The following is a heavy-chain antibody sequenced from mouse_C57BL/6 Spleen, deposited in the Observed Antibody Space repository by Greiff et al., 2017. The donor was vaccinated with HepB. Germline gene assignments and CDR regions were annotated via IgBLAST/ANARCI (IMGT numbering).Heavy chain of an antibody. CDR3: ARHHGSSWGFAY. V-gene: IGHV5-6*01. Sequence: EVQLVESGGDLVKPGGSLKLSCAASGFTFSSYGMSWVRQTPDKRLEWVATISSGGSYTYYPDSVKGRFTISRDNAKNTLYLQMSSLKSEDTAMYYCARHHGSSWGFAYWGQGTLVTVSA. CDR1: GFTFSSYG. D-gene: IGHD1-1*01. CDR2: ISSGGSYT. J-gene: IGHJ3*01.